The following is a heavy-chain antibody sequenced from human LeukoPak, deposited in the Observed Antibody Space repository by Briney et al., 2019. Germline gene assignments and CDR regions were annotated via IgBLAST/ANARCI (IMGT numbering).Heavy chain of an antibody. CDR3: ALTMIVVGASARDY. Sequence: PSETLSLTCAVYGGSFSGYYWSWIRQPPGKGLEWIGEINHSGSTNYNPSLKSRVTISVDTSKNQFSLKLSSVTAADTAVYYCALTMIVVGASARDYWGQGTLVTVSS. CDR1: GGSFSGYY. CDR2: INHSGST. V-gene: IGHV4-34*01. D-gene: IGHD3-22*01. J-gene: IGHJ4*02.